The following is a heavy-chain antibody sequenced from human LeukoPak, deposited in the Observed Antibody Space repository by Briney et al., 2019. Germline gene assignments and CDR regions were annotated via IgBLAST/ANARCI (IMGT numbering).Heavy chain of an antibody. Sequence: GASVTVSCKASGYTFTSYYMHWVRQAPGQGLEWMGIINPSGGSTSYAQKFQGRVTMTRDTSTSTVYMELSSLRSEGTAVYYCAREEVYSYPVVAATRSFDYWGQGTLVTVSS. CDR2: INPSGGST. V-gene: IGHV1-46*01. D-gene: IGHD2-15*01. J-gene: IGHJ4*02. CDR3: AREEVYSYPVVAATRSFDY. CDR1: GYTFTSYY.